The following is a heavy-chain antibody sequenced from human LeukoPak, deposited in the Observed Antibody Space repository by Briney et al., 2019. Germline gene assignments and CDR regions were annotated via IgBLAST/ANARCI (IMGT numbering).Heavy chain of an antibody. J-gene: IGHJ5*02. D-gene: IGHD6-6*01. CDR3: RGEAARVSMNFDP. Sequence: PSETLSLTCAVYGGSFSGYYWSWIRQPPGKGLEWIGEINHSGSTYYNPSLKSRVTISVDTSRNQFSLKLSSVTAADTAVYYCRGEAARVSMNFDPWGQGTLVTVSS. V-gene: IGHV4-34*01. CDR2: INHSGST. CDR1: GGSFSGYY.